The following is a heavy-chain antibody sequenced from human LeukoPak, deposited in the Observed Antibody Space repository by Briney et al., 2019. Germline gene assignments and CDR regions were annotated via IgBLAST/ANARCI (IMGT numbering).Heavy chain of an antibody. J-gene: IGHJ6*02. CDR1: GYTFTAYY. V-gene: IGHV1-2*02. CDR2: INPNSGDT. Sequence: ASLKVSCKASGYTFTAYYMHWVRQAPGQGLEWMGRINPNSGDTKSAQKFQGRVTMTRDTSINTAYMELSRLTSDDTAVYYCARVIEAYCSGGSCSSHYGWDLWGQGTTVSVFS. CDR3: ARVIEAYCSGGSCSSHYGWDL. D-gene: IGHD2-15*01.